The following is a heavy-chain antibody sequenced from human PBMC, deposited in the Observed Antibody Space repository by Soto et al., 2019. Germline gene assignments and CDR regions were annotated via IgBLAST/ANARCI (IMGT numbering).Heavy chain of an antibody. CDR2: IIPIFGTA. Sequence: GASVKVSCKASGGTFSSYAISWVRQAPGQGLEWMGGIIPIFGTANYAQKFQGRVTITADESTSTAYMELSSLRSEDTAVYYCARDKGYDSSGYLNGFDPWGQGTLVTVSS. J-gene: IGHJ5*02. D-gene: IGHD3-22*01. CDR3: ARDKGYDSSGYLNGFDP. V-gene: IGHV1-69*13. CDR1: GGTFSSYA.